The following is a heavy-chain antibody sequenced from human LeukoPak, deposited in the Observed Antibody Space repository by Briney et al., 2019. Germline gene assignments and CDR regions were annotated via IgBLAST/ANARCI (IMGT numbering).Heavy chain of an antibody. CDR3: ARDEIRIAAAGFYFDY. D-gene: IGHD6-13*01. V-gene: IGHV3-30*04. J-gene: IGHJ4*02. Sequence: GGSLRLSCAASGFTFSSYAMHWVRQAPGKGLEWVAVISYDGGNKYYADSVKGRFTISRDNSKNTLYLQMNSLRAEDTAVYYCARDEIRIAAAGFYFDYWGQGTLVTVSS. CDR2: ISYDGGNK. CDR1: GFTFSSYA.